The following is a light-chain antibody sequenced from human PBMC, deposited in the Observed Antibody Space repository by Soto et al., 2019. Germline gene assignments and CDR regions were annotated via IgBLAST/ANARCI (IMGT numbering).Light chain of an antibody. J-gene: IGKJ1*01. V-gene: IGKV3-20*01. CDR1: QSVSSSY. CDR3: QQYGSSPET. Sequence: IVLTQSPGTLSLSPGERATLSCRASQSVSSSYLAWYQQKPGQAPRLLIYGASSRATGIPDRFSGSGSGTDFTLTVSRLEPEDFAVCYCQQYGSSPETFGQGTKVDIK. CDR2: GAS.